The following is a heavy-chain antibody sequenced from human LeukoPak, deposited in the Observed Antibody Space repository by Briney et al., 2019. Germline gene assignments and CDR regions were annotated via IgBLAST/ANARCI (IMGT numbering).Heavy chain of an antibody. Sequence: PSETLSLTRTVSHSSITSAGYYWSWIRQHPGNGLEWIGYIHHTESASYNPSLEARLTISLDTSKSQFSLKLIPVTAADTAVYYCARGGRDDFFSTPYPLPFASWGQGILVIVPS. CDR1: HSSITSAGYY. CDR2: IHHTESA. CDR3: ARGGRDDFFSTPYPLPFAS. J-gene: IGHJ4*02. D-gene: IGHD3-3*01. V-gene: IGHV4-31*03.